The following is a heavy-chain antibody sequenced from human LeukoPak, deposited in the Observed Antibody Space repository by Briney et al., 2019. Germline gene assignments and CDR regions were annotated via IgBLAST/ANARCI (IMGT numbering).Heavy chain of an antibody. CDR2: IYPGDSDT. CDR3: ARLPYCGGDCFPNWFDP. Sequence: GESLQISCKGSGYSFTSYWIGWVRQMPGKGLEWMGVIYPGDSDTRYSPSFQGQVTISADKSINTAYLQLRSLKASDTALYYCARLPYCGGDCFPNWFDPWGQGTLVTVSS. J-gene: IGHJ5*02. D-gene: IGHD2-21*02. CDR1: GYSFTSYW. V-gene: IGHV5-51*01.